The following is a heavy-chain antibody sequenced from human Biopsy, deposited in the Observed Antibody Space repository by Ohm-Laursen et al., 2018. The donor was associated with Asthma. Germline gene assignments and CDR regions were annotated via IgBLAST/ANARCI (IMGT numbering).Heavy chain of an antibody. CDR3: ARGDSSNWSHYYFDY. D-gene: IGHD3-22*01. CDR2: IYSGGTS. CDR1: GFAVSRDH. J-gene: IGHJ4*02. V-gene: IGHV3-53*01. Sequence: SLRLSCSASGFAVSRDHMFWVRQAPGKGLEWVSVIYSGGTSHTADSVRGQFTISRDYSKNTLYLQMHSLRAEDTAVYYCARGDSSNWSHYYFDYWGQGTLVIVSS.